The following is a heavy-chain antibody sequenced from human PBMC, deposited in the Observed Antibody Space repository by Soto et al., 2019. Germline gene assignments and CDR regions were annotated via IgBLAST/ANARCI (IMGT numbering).Heavy chain of an antibody. D-gene: IGHD1-26*01. CDR2: IYPGDSDT. V-gene: IGHV5-51*01. CDR1: GYSFTSYW. J-gene: IGHJ3*02. CDR3: ARRRDGGSYNAFDI. Sequence: PGESLKISCKGSGYSFTSYWIGWVRQMPGKGLEWMGTIYPGDSDTRYSPSFQGQVTFSADRSITTAYLQWNSLKASDTAMYYCARRRDGGSYNAFDIWGQGTTVTVSS.